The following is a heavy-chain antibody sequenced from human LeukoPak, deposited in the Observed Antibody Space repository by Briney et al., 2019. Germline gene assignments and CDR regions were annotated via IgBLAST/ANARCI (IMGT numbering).Heavy chain of an antibody. CDR2: ISYDGSNE. V-gene: IGHV3-30-3*01. D-gene: IGHD3-16*01. CDR1: GFTFSSYA. Sequence: GGSLRLSCAASGFTFSSYAMHWVRQAPGKGLEWVAVISYDGSNEYYADSVKGRFTISRDNSKNTLYLQMNSLRAEDTAVYYCARVGGPYYYYYGMDVWGQGTTVTVSS. CDR3: ARVGGPYYYYYGMDV. J-gene: IGHJ6*02.